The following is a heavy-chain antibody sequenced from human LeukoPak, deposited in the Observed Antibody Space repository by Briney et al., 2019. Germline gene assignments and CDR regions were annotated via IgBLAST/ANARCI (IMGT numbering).Heavy chain of an antibody. V-gene: IGHV1-8*01. CDR1: GYTFTSYD. Sequence: VASVKVSCKASGYTFTSYDINWVRQATGQGLEWMGWMNPNSGNTGYAQKFQGRVTMIRNTSISTAYMELSSLRSEDTAVYYCARVDSSSWYHYYMDVWGKGTTVTVSS. CDR3: ARVDSSSWYHYYMDV. CDR2: MNPNSGNT. J-gene: IGHJ6*03. D-gene: IGHD6-13*01.